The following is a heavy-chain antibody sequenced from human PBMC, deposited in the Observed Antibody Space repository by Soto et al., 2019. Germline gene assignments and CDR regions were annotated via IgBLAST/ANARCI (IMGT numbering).Heavy chain of an antibody. CDR2: ISSSGSTI. CDR3: VEVGYYDSSLGY. V-gene: IGHV3-48*03. Sequence: EVPLVESGGGLVQPGGSLRLSCAASGFTFSSYEMNWVRQAPGKGLEWVSYISSSGSTIYYADSVKGRFTISRDNAKNSMYLQMNSLSAEDTAVYYCVEVGYYDSSLGYWGQGTLVTVSS. CDR1: GFTFSSYE. D-gene: IGHD3-22*01. J-gene: IGHJ4*02.